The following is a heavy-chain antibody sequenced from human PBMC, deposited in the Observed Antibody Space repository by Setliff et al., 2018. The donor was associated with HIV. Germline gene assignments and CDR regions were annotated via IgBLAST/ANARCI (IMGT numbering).Heavy chain of an antibody. CDR1: GGSITYSSYY. CDR2: MDSRGNT. CDR3: ARAMRGVVVTNMYYYYGMDV. D-gene: IGHD2-21*02. V-gene: IGHV4-39*01. J-gene: IGHJ6*02. Sequence: SETLSLTCTVSGGSITYSSYYWGWIRQPPGKGLGWIGSMDSRGNTYYSPSLKSRVTISTGTSNNQFSLTLSSVTAADTAVYYCARAMRGVVVTNMYYYYGMDVWGQGTTVTVSS.